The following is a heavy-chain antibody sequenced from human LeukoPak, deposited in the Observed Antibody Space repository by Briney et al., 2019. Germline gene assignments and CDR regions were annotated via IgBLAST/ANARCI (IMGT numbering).Heavy chain of an antibody. D-gene: IGHD6-19*01. CDR3: GAESERWLVRS. V-gene: IGHV4-30-2*01. Sequence: SETLSLTCTVSGGSISSGGYYWGWIRQPPGKGLEWLGYIYHSGSTYYNPSRKSRVTISVNRSKNQFSLKRSSVTVADTAVYYWGAESERWLVRSWGQGTLVTVSS. J-gene: IGHJ4*02. CDR1: GGSISSGGYY. CDR2: IYHSGST.